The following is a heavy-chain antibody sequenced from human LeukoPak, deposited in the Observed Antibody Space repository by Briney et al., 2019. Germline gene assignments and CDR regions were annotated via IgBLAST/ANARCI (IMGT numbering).Heavy chain of an antibody. V-gene: IGHV4-34*01. CDR1: GGSFSGYY. Sequence: SETLSLTCAVYGGSFSGYYWSWIRQPPGKGLEWIGEINHSGSTNYNPSLKSRVTISVDTSKNQFSLKLSSVTAADTAVYYCARNAVGYCSSTSCYAYYYYYMDVWGKGTTVTISS. J-gene: IGHJ6*03. CDR3: ARNAVGYCSSTSCYAYYYYYMDV. CDR2: INHSGST. D-gene: IGHD2-2*01.